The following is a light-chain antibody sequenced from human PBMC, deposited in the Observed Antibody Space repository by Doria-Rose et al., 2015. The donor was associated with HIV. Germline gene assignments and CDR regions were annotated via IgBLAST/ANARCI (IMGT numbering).Light chain of an antibody. CDR3: QRSCSTPT. Sequence: DIRVTQSPSYRSASAGDRENTTRRASQSISSYLNWYQQKPGKAPKLLIYAASSLQSGVPSRFSGSGSGTDFTLTISSLPPDVFATYYCQRSCSTPTFGGGTKVEIK. J-gene: IGKJ4*01. CDR2: AAS. CDR1: QSISSY. V-gene: IGKV1-39*01.